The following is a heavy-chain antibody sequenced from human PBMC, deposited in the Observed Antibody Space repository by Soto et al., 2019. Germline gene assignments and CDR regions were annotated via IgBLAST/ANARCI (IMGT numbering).Heavy chain of an antibody. V-gene: IGHV4-39*01. D-gene: IGHD1-26*01. CDR3: ARLATGRHY. CDR1: GGSISSNSYY. Sequence: QLQLQESGPGLVKPSETLSLTCTVSGGSISSNSYYWGWIRQPPGKGLEWIGSIYYIGSTYYNPSLKRRVTISVDTSTNQFSLKLSSVTAADTAVYYCARLATGRHYWGQGTLVTVSS. J-gene: IGHJ4*02. CDR2: IYYIGST.